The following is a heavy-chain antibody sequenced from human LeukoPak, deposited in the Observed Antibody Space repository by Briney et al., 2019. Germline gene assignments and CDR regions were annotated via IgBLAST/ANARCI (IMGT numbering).Heavy chain of an antibody. Sequence: SETLSLTCSISGAYITSYSWSWIRQPPGEALEWIGCVYERGNTDFNPSLKSRVTISRDASRNQFSLHFNSVTAADTALYYCARDGVNYYGSGNWFDPWGLGTLVTVSS. V-gene: IGHV4-59*01. J-gene: IGHJ5*02. CDR1: GAYITSYS. CDR3: ARDGVNYYGSGNWFDP. CDR2: VYERGNT. D-gene: IGHD3-10*01.